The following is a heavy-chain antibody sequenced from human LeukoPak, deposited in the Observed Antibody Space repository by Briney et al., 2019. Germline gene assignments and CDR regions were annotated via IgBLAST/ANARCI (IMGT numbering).Heavy chain of an antibody. J-gene: IGHJ4*02. CDR1: GYTFTSYG. V-gene: IGHV1-18*04. D-gene: IGHD6-19*01. CDR2: ISAYNGNT. Sequence: GASVKVSCKASGYTFTSYGISWVRQAPGQGLEWMGWISAYNGNTNYAQKLQGRVTMTTDTSTSTAYMELRSLRSDDTAAYYCARSPPGYSSGWYYDYWGQGTLVTVSS. CDR3: ARSPPGYSSGWYYDY.